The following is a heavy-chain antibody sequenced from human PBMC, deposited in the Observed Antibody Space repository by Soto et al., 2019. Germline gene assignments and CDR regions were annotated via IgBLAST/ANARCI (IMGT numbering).Heavy chain of an antibody. J-gene: IGHJ4*02. CDR2: IYYTGST. Sequence: SETLSLTCTVSGGSISNYYWSWIRQPPGKGLEWIGYIYYTGSTNYNPSLQSRVTISVDTSKNQFSLKLSSVTAADTAVYYCARVRYRAYYFDYWGQGTLVTVSS. CDR1: GGSISNYY. V-gene: IGHV4-59*01. CDR3: ARVRYRAYYFDY. D-gene: IGHD1-20*01.